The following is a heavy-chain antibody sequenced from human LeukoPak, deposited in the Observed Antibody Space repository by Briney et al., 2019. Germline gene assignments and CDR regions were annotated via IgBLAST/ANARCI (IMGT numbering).Heavy chain of an antibody. CDR1: SGSMSNYY. CDR2: IQPSGST. D-gene: IGHD1-1*01. Sequence: SETLSLTCTVSSGSMSNYYWSWIRQPAGKGLEWIGRIQPSGSTNYNPSLKSRVTISVDTSKNQFSLKLSSVTAADTAVYYCARRRVLWVESSLGTAGRFDPWGQGTLVTVSS. V-gene: IGHV4-4*07. CDR3: ARRRVLWVESSLGTAGRFDP. J-gene: IGHJ5*02.